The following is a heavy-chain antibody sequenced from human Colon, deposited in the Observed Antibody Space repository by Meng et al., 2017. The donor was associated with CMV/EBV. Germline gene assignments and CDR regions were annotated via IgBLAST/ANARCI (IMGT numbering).Heavy chain of an antibody. CDR1: RFTFNTFV. CDR3: AITYCSSTNGYLGGGDIMDV. CDR2: ISYDGSNQ. V-gene: IGHV3-30*04. Sequence: GESLKISCAASRFTFNTFVMHWVRQAPGKGLEGVALISYDGSNQYYADSVKGRFTISRDNSKNTLYLQMNSLRAEDTAVYYCAITYCSSTNGYLGGGDIMDVWGQGTTVTVSS. J-gene: IGHJ6*02. D-gene: IGHD2-2*01.